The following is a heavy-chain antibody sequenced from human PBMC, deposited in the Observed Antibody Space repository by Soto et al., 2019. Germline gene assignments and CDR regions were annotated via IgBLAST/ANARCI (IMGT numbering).Heavy chain of an antibody. Sequence: APVKASCKASGFSITGSFIHWLLQAPGQGVEWMGWINAHSGGTEYAQKFQGRVTLTRDTSIATAYLTLTSLTSDDTAVYYCANDLSRHLGYWLDPWSRGTRVTVSS. CDR2: INAHSGGT. CDR3: ANDLSRHLGYWLDP. D-gene: IGHD3-16*02. V-gene: IGHV1-2*02. J-gene: IGHJ5*01. CDR1: GFSITGSF.